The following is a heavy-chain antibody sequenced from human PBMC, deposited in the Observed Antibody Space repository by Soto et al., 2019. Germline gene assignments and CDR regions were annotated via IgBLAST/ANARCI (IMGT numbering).Heavy chain of an antibody. CDR2: IYSSGST. J-gene: IGHJ4*02. Sequence: QVQLQESGPGLVTPSETLSLSCTVSVGSIMSYFWSWVRQPPGKGLAWIWHIYSSGSTYYSPSLKSRVTISVDTSENQFSLKLNAVTAADTGVYYCARHLPCSVFGQDYWGPGSQVTVSS. D-gene: IGHD3-3*02. CDR1: VGSIMSYF. V-gene: IGHV4-59*08. CDR3: ARHLPCSVFGQDY.